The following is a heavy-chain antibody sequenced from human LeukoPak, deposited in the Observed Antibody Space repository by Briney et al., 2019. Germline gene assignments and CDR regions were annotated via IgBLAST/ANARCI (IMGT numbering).Heavy chain of an antibody. Sequence: PSETLSLTCTVSGGSISSGGYYWSWIRQHPGKGLEWIGYIYYSGSTYYNPSLKSRVTISVDTSKNQFSLKLSSVTAADTAVYYCARDRDGYNSPHTEGFDYWGQGTLVTVSS. J-gene: IGHJ4*02. CDR3: ARDRDGYNSPHTEGFDY. CDR1: GGSISSGGYY. CDR2: IYYSGST. V-gene: IGHV4-31*03. D-gene: IGHD5-24*01.